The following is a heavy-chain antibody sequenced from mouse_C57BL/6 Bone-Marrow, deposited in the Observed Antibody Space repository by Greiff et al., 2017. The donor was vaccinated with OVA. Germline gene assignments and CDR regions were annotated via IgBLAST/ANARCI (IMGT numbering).Heavy chain of an antibody. D-gene: IGHD1-1*01. CDR2: INPSSGYT. V-gene: IGHV1-7*01. J-gene: IGHJ2*01. CDR1: GYTFTSYW. CDR3: ARFITTVVATDYFDY. Sequence: QVQLKESGAELAKPGASVKLSCKASGYTFTSYWMHWVKQRPGQGLEWIGYINPSSGYTKSNQKFKDKATLTADKSSSTAYMQLSSLTYEDSAVYYCARFITTVVATDYFDYWGQGTTLTVSS.